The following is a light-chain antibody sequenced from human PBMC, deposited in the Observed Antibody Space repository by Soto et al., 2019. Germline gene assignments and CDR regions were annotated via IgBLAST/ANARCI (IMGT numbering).Light chain of an antibody. Sequence: DIQVTQSPSSVSASVGDRVTITCRASQDISSWLAWYQQKPGKAPKLLIYAASTLQSGVPSRFSGSGSGTDFTLTISCLQPEDFATYYCQQANSFPLTFGGGTKVEI. CDR1: QDISSW. V-gene: IGKV1D-12*01. J-gene: IGKJ4*01. CDR2: AAS. CDR3: QQANSFPLT.